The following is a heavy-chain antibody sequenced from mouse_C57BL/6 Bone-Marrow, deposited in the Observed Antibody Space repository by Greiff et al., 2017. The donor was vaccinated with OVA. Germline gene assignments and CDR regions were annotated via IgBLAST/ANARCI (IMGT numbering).Heavy chain of an antibody. CDR1: GYAFSSSW. CDR3: ARLDYYGSSWYFDV. J-gene: IGHJ1*03. V-gene: IGHV1-82*01. CDR2: IYPGDGDT. D-gene: IGHD1-1*01. Sequence: QVQLQQSGPELVKPGASVKISCKASGYAFSSSWMNWVMQRPGKGLEWIGRIYPGDGDTNYNGKFKGKATLTADKSSSTAYMQLSSLTSEDSAVYFCARLDYYGSSWYFDVWGTGTTVTVSS.